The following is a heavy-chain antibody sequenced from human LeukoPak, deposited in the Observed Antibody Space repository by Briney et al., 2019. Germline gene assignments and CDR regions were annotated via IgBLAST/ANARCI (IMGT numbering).Heavy chain of an antibody. V-gene: IGHV1-2*02. J-gene: IGHJ5*02. Sequence: ASVKVSCKTSGYTLTDYYLHWVRQAPGQGNEWMGWINPNSGRTSSAQKFQGRVTMTRDTSIATVYMEVSWLTSDDTAIYYCARADRLHGGPYLIGPWGQGTLVTVSS. CDR1: GYTLTDYY. D-gene: IGHD2-21*01. CDR2: INPNSGRT. CDR3: ARADRLHGGPYLIGP.